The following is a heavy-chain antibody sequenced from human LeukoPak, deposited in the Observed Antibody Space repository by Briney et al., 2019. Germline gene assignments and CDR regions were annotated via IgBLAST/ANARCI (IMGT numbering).Heavy chain of an antibody. D-gene: IGHD6-13*01. CDR3: AKDAEAVAGHVIDY. CDR2: ISWNSGSI. CDR1: GFTFDDYA. V-gene: IGHV3-9*01. J-gene: IGHJ4*02. Sequence: GRSLRLSCAASGFTFDDYAMHWVRQAPGKGLEWVSGISWNSGSIGYADSVKGRFTISRDNAKNSLYLQMNSLRAEDTALYYCAKDAEAVAGHVIDYWGQGTLVTVSS.